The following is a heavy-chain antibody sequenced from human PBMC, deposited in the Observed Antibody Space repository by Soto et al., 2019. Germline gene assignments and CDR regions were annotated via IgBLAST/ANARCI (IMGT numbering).Heavy chain of an antibody. D-gene: IGHD3-3*01. Sequence: GGSLRLSCAASGFTFRSFTMNWVRQAPGKGLEWVSTISSNSAYIYYTDALRGRFTISRDNAKNSLHLQMNSLRAEDTAVYYCARDWGLRDFWSGPYDAFDIWGQGTMVIVSS. CDR2: ISSNSAYI. CDR1: GFTFRSFT. J-gene: IGHJ3*02. V-gene: IGHV3-21*01. CDR3: ARDWGLRDFWSGPYDAFDI.